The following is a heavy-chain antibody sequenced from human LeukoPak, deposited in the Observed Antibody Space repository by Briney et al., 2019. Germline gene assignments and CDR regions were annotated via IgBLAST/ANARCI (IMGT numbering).Heavy chain of an antibody. V-gene: IGHV5-51*01. D-gene: IGHD6-19*01. CDR1: GYSFTNSW. Sequence: GESLKISCKGSGYSFTNSWIGWVRQMPGKGLEWMGIIYPVDSDTRYRPSFQGQVTTSADKSISTAYLQWTSLKASDTAMFYCARLEAGRFDYWGQGTLVTVSS. CDR3: ARLEAGRFDY. J-gene: IGHJ4*02. CDR2: IYPVDSDT.